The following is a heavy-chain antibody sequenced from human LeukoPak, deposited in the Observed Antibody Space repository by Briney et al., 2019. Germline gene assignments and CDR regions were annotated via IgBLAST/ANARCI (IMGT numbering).Heavy chain of an antibody. Sequence: SETLSLTCTVSGGSTSPDYWSWIRQPPGKGLEWIGYISYSGTTHSDPSLKSRVSISIDTSKNQLSLKLSSVSAADTAVYYCVRHAYGGTRGYFDYSGQGILVTVSS. CDR3: VRHAYGGTRGYFDY. CDR2: ISYSGTT. V-gene: IGHV4-59*08. D-gene: IGHD4-23*01. J-gene: IGHJ4*02. CDR1: GGSTSPDY.